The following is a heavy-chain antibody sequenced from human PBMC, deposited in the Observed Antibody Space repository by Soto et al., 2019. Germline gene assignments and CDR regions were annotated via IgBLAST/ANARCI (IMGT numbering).Heavy chain of an antibody. CDR3: ARGNDYSNAHFGY. CDR1: GFTFSSYG. V-gene: IGHV3-33*01. D-gene: IGHD4-4*01. CDR2: IWYDGSNK. J-gene: IGHJ4*02. Sequence: QVQLVESGGGVVQPGRSLRLSCAASGFTFSSYGMHWVRQAPGKGLEWVAVIWYDGSNKYYADSVKGRFTISRDNSTNTLHLQMNSLRAEDTAVYYCARGNDYSNAHFGYWGQGNLGTFSS.